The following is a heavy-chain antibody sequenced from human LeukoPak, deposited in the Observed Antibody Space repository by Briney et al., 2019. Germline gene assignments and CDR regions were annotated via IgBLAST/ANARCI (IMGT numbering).Heavy chain of an antibody. D-gene: IGHD4/OR15-4a*01. CDR3: ARRAGAYSHPYDY. Sequence: GGSLRLSCAASGFTFGSYGMHWVRQAPGKGLEWVSFIYSGTIHYSDSVKGRFTISRDNSKNTLYLQMNSLRAEDTAVYYCARRAGAYSHPYDYWGQGTLVTVSS. J-gene: IGHJ4*02. CDR1: GFTFGSYG. V-gene: IGHV3-NL1*01. CDR2: IYSGTI.